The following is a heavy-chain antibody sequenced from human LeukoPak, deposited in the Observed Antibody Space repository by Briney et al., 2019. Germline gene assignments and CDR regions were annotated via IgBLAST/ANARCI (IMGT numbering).Heavy chain of an antibody. D-gene: IGHD1-26*01. CDR2: IRYDGSNK. J-gene: IGHJ4*02. CDR1: GFTFSSYG. V-gene: IGHV3-30*02. CDR3: AKLRNTFLVGATSLDY. Sequence: PGGSLRLSCAASGFTFSSYGMHWVRQAPGKGLEWVAFIRYDGSNKYYADPVKGRFTISRDNSKNTLSLQMNSLRAEDTAVYYCAKLRNTFLVGATSLDYWGQGTLVTVSS.